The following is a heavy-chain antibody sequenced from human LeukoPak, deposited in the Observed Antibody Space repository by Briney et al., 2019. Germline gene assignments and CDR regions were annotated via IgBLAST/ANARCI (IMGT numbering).Heavy chain of an antibody. V-gene: IGHV4-59*11. Sequence: SETLSLTYTVSGGSISSHYWSWIRQPPGKGLEWIGYFYNSGSTNYNPSLKSRVTISGDTSKNQFSLKLNSVTAADTAVYYCARGVGVWGQGALVTVSS. CDR1: GGSISSHY. J-gene: IGHJ4*02. D-gene: IGHD1-26*01. CDR3: ARGVGV. CDR2: FYNSGST.